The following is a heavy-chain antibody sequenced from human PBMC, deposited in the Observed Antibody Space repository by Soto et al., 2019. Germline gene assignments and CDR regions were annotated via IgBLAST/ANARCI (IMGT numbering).Heavy chain of an antibody. V-gene: IGHV1-3*01. D-gene: IGHD3-9*01. Sequence: QVQLVQSGAEVKKPGASVKVSCKIFGFTFTNYVLFWVRQAPGQGREWVGWIHAGIGNTESAEKFQGRVTLTTDTSASTAYMELSSLRAEDTALYYCARDGFCNFLTRSPSHFFDFWGQGSLVTVSS. J-gene: IGHJ4*02. CDR2: IHAGIGNT. CDR3: ARDGFCNFLTRSPSHFFDF. CDR1: GFTFTNYV.